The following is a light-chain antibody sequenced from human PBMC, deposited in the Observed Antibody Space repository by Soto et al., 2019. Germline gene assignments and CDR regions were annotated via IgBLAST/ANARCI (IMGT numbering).Light chain of an antibody. CDR1: QSVTNY. J-gene: IGKJ2*01. CDR2: GAS. V-gene: IGKV3-20*01. CDR3: QQCDTSPYT. Sequence: VLTQSPGTLSLSPGERATLSCRASQSVTNYLVWYQQKAGQAPRLLIYGASSRAPGIPDRFSGSGSGTDFTLTINRLGPEDSAVYYCQQCDTSPYTFGQGTKLEIK.